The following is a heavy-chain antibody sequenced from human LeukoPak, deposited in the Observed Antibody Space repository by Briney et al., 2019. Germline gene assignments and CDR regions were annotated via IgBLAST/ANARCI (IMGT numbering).Heavy chain of an antibody. Sequence: SGRSLRLSCAASGFTFSSSAMHWVRQAPDKGLEWVAVISYDGSNKYYAGSVKGRFTISSDNSKNTLYLQMNSLRADDTAVYYCARDRDSSGWYEGFDYWGQGTLVTVSS. CDR1: GFTFSSSA. V-gene: IGHV3-30-3*01. J-gene: IGHJ4*02. CDR2: ISYDGSNK. D-gene: IGHD6-19*01. CDR3: ARDRDSSGWYEGFDY.